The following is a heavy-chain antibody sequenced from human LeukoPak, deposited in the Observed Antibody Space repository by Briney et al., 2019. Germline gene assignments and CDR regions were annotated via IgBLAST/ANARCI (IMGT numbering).Heavy chain of an antibody. D-gene: IGHD3-10*01. CDR1: GFNFSSFV. CDR3: ARDYSPMVRGVIDY. J-gene: IGHJ4*02. CDR2: ISASGRST. V-gene: IGHV3-23*01. Sequence: SGGSLRLSCAGSGFNFSSFVMTWVRQAPGKGLEWVSSISASGRSTYYGDSVKGRFTISRDNSKNTLYLQMNSLRAEDAAVYYCARDYSPMVRGVIDYWGQGTLVTVSS.